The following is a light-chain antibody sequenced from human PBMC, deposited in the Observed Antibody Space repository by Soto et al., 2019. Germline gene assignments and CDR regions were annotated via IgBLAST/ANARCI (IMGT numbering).Light chain of an antibody. V-gene: IGKV3-11*01. CDR1: QSVSSF. CDR3: QQSSNWPVT. J-gene: IGKJ4*01. CDR2: DAS. Sequence: EIVLTQSPATLSLSPGERATLSCRASQSVSSFLAWYQQKPGQAPRLLIYDASNRATGIPARFSGSGSGTDFTLTISSLEPEDFAVYYCQQSSNWPVTLGGGTKVDIK.